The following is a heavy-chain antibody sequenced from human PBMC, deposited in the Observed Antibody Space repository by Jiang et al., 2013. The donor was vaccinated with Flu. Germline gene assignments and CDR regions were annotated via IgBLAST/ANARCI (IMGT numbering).Heavy chain of an antibody. Sequence: GSGLVKPSQTLSLTCTVSGGSIGSGDYYWSWIRQPPGKGLEWIGYIYDSGSSYYNPSLKSRVTISADTSKNQFSLKLTSVTAADTAVYYCARESWTRESPPTQHEYWGQGTLVTVSS. D-gene: IGHD3-10*01. CDR1: GGSIGSGDYY. CDR3: ARESWTRESPPTQHEY. V-gene: IGHV4-30-4*08. J-gene: IGHJ4*02. CDR2: IYDSGSS.